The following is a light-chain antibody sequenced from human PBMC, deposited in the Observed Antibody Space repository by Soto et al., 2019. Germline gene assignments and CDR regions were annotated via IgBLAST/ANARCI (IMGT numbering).Light chain of an antibody. CDR3: QQYGSSGT. CDR1: QYINTR. Sequence: EIVLTQSPATLSSFPGDRVTLSCRASQYINTRLAWYQQKPGQAPRLLIYGASSRATGIPDRFSGSGSGTDFTPTISRLEPEDFAVYYCQQYGSSGTFGQGTKVDIK. CDR2: GAS. J-gene: IGKJ1*01. V-gene: IGKV3-20*01.